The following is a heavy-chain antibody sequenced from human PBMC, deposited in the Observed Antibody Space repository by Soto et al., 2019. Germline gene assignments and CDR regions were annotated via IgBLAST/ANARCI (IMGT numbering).Heavy chain of an antibody. CDR1: GSSISSGNYY. J-gene: IGHJ4*02. Sequence: SETLSLTCTVSGSSISSGNYYWSWIRQPPGKGLGWIGFISYSGSTYYSTSLRSRVTISVDTSKSQFSLNLSFVTAADTSVYYCATMGTPATGLYFFDYGGQGSLVTVSS. V-gene: IGHV4-30-4*01. CDR2: ISYSGST. D-gene: IGHD2-15*01. CDR3: ATMGTPATGLYFFDY.